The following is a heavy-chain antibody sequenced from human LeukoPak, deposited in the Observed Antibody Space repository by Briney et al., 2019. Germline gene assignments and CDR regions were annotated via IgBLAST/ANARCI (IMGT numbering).Heavy chain of an antibody. D-gene: IGHD5-12*01. V-gene: IGHV4-61*02. CDR3: ASGVATIFDY. CDR2: IYTSGST. J-gene: IGHJ4*02. CDR1: GGSISSGSYY. Sequence: PSETLSLTCTVSGGSISSGSYYWNWIRQPAGKGLEWIGRIYTSGSTNYNPSLKSRVTISVDTSKNQFSLKLSSVTAADTAVYYCASGVATIFDYWGQGTLVTVSS.